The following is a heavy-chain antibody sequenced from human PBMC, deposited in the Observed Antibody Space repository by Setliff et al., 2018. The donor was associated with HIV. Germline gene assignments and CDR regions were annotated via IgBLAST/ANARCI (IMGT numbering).Heavy chain of an antibody. D-gene: IGHD6-19*01. Sequence: TLSLTCTVSGDSMTSGSFYWSWVRQPAGKGLEWIGQVHSTLSTNYNPSLKSRLSISADTSKNQFSLNLRFVTAADTALYHCARRIFGSGRFDPWGQGTPVTVSS. CDR1: GDSMTSGSFY. CDR3: ARRIFGSGRFDP. CDR2: VHSTLST. V-gene: IGHV4-61*09. J-gene: IGHJ5*02.